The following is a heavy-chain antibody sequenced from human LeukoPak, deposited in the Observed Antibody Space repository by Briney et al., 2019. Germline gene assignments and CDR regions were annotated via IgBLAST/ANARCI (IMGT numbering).Heavy chain of an antibody. CDR1: GFTFSSYS. V-gene: IGHV3-21*01. D-gene: IGHD2-21*01. CDR3: ARESRRMWPGDAFDI. Sequence: GGSLRLSCAASGFTFSSYSMNWVRQAPGKGLEWVSSISSSSSYIYYADSVKGRFTISRDNAQNSLYLQMNSLRAGDTAVYYCARESRRMWPGDAFDIWGQGTMVTVSS. J-gene: IGHJ3*02. CDR2: ISSSSSYI.